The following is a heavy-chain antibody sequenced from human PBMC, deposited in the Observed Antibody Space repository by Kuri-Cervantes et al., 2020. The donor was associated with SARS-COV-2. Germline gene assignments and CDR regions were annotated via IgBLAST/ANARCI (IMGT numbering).Heavy chain of an antibody. Sequence: ASVKVSCKASGYTFTSYGISWVRQAPGQGLEWMGWISAYNGNTNYAQKLQGRVTMTTDTSTSTAYMELRSLRSDDTAVYYCAKEARYCSSTSCYTSRYYYYGMDVWGQGTTVTVSS. V-gene: IGHV1-18*04. J-gene: IGHJ6*02. CDR3: AKEARYCSSTSCYTSRYYYYGMDV. D-gene: IGHD2-2*02. CDR1: GYTFTSYG. CDR2: ISAYNGNT.